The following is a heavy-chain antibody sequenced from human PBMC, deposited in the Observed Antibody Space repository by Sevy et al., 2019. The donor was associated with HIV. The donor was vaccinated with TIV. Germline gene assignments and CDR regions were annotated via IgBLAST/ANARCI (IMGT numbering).Heavy chain of an antibody. Sequence: GGSLRLSCVASGFTFSSYSMNWVRQAPGKGLEWVSYISSSSSTIYYADSVKGRFTISRDNAKNSLYLQMNSLRAEDTAVYYCAREDLSNYDFWSGYYIPWFDPWGQGTLVTVSS. J-gene: IGHJ5*02. CDR1: GFTFSSYS. D-gene: IGHD3-3*01. V-gene: IGHV3-48*01. CDR2: ISSSSSTI. CDR3: AREDLSNYDFWSGYYIPWFDP.